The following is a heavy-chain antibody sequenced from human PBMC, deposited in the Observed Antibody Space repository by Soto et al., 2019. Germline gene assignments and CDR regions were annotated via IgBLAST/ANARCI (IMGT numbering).Heavy chain of an antibody. CDR2: FSGSGGST. CDR3: AKFGSGPWFGPGYYGMDV. Sequence: GGFLRLACAASGFTFSSYAMSWVRQAPGKGVEWVSAFSGSGGSTYYADSVKGRFTISRDNSKNTLYLQMNSLRAEDTAVYYCAKFGSGPWFGPGYYGMDVWGQGTTVTVSS. V-gene: IGHV3-23*01. J-gene: IGHJ6*02. D-gene: IGHD3-10*01. CDR1: GFTFSSYA.